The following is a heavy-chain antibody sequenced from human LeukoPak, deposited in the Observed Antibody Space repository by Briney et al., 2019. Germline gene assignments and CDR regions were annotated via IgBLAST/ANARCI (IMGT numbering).Heavy chain of an antibody. CDR1: GFTLSSFV. J-gene: IGHJ4*02. Sequence: GGSLRLSCAASGFTLSSFVMNWVRQAPGKGLEWVSAISGSGGSTFYADSVKGRFTISRDNSKNTLYLQMNSLRAEDTAVYYCAKCSDSSGFYCVLDYWGQGTLITVSS. D-gene: IGHD3-22*01. CDR3: AKCSDSSGFYCVLDY. V-gene: IGHV3-23*01. CDR2: ISGSGGST.